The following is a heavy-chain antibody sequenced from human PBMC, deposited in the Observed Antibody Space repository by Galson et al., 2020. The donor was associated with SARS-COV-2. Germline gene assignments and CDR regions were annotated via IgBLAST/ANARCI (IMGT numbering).Heavy chain of an antibody. Sequence: TGGSLRLYCAASGFTFSSYGMHWVRQAPGKGLEWVAVISYDGSNKYYADSVKGRFTISRDNSKNSLYLQMNSLRDEDTAVYYCTTGVLSYSFSGDDYWGQGTLVTVSS. J-gene: IGHJ4*02. D-gene: IGHD3-10*01. V-gene: IGHV3-30*03. CDR3: TTGVLSYSFSGDDY. CDR1: GFTFSSYG. CDR2: ISYDGSNK.